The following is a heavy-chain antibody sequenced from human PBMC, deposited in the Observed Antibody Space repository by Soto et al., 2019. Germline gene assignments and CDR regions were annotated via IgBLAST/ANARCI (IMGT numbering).Heavy chain of an antibody. J-gene: IGHJ6*02. Sequence: SVKVSCKASGGTFSSYTISWVRQAPGQGLERMGGIIPIFGTANYAQKFQGRVTITADESTSTAYMELSSLRSEDTAVYYCAKDQSLGIAAASNYYYYYGMDVWGQGTTVTVSS. V-gene: IGHV1-69*13. CDR2: IIPIFGTA. D-gene: IGHD6-13*01. CDR1: GGTFSSYT. CDR3: AKDQSLGIAAASNYYYYYGMDV.